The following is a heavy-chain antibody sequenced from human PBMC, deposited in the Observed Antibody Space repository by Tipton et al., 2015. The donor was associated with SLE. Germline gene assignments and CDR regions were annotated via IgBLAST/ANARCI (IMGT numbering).Heavy chain of an antibody. CDR2: IYYSGST. D-gene: IGHD5-12*01. CDR1: GGSISSSPYY. J-gene: IGHJ4*02. Sequence: TLSLTCSVSGGSISSSPYYWGWIRQPPGKGLEWIGYIYYSGSTFYNPSLKSRVTISVDMSKNQFSVKLTSVTAADTAVYHCARVSRGYSGYEWAGFFDYWGQGALVTVSS. CDR3: ARVSRGYSGYEWAGFFDY. V-gene: IGHV4-39*07.